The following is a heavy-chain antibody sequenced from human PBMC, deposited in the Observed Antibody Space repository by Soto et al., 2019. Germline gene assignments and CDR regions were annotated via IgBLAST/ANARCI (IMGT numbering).Heavy chain of an antibody. D-gene: IGHD4-17*01. J-gene: IGHJ4*02. CDR3: ARGTVHFDY. V-gene: IGHV3-33*01. Sequence: QVQLVESGGGVVQPGRSLRLSCAASGFTFSTYGMHWVRQAPGKGLEWVAVIWYAGSNKYYADSVKGRFTISRDNSKNTLYLHMNSLRAEDTAVYYCARGTVHFDYWGQGTLVTVSS. CDR2: IWYAGSNK. CDR1: GFTFSTYG.